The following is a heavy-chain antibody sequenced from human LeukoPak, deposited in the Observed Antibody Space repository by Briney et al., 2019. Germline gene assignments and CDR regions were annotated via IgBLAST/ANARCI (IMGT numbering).Heavy chain of an antibody. CDR3: ARNFHPGNWDY. Sequence: ASVKVSCKASGYTLSKYSINWVRQAPGQGLEWMGWISGYNGKTNYAQKLQDRATMTTDTSTSTAYMELRSLRSDDTAVYYCARNFHPGNWDYWGQGTLVTVSS. J-gene: IGHJ4*02. D-gene: IGHD1-14*01. CDR2: ISGYNGKT. CDR1: GYTLSKYS. V-gene: IGHV1-18*01.